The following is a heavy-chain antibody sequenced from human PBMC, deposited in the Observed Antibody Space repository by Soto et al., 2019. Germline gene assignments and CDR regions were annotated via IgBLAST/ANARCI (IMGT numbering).Heavy chain of an antibody. D-gene: IGHD6-19*01. CDR3: AKEGGWSGGFDY. V-gene: IGHV3-30*18. Sequence: GGSLRLSCAASGFTFSSYGMHWVRQAPGKGLEWVAVISYDGSNKYYADSVKGRFTISRDNSKNTLYLQMNSLRAEDTAVYYCAKEGGWSGGFDYWGQGTLVTVSS. CDR1: GFTFSSYG. CDR2: ISYDGSNK. J-gene: IGHJ4*02.